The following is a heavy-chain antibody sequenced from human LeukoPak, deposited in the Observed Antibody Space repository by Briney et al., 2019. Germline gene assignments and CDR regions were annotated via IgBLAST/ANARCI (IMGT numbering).Heavy chain of an antibody. CDR2: ISLSGSNI. D-gene: IGHD1-26*01. V-gene: IGHV3-48*03. CDR3: ARVAISGSYPIFDY. CDR1: GFTFSTYE. Sequence: GGSLRLSCAASGFTFSTYELNWVRQAPGKGLEWVSYISLSGSNIYYADSVKGRFTISRDNAKNSLYLQMNSLRAEDTAVYYCARVAISGSYPIFDYWGQGTLVTVPS. J-gene: IGHJ4*02.